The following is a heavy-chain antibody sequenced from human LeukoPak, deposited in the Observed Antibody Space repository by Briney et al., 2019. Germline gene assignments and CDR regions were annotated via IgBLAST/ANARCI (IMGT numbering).Heavy chain of an antibody. CDR3: ARDWFDGDYDRFDY. CDR1: GFTFSSYW. J-gene: IGHJ4*02. Sequence: GGSLRLSCAVSGFTFSSYWMSWFRQAPGKGLEGVANINQDGSQKFSVDSVKGRFTISRDNAKNSLSLQMNSLRVEDTAVYYCARDWFDGDYDRFDYWGQGTLVTVSS. CDR2: INQDGSQK. D-gene: IGHD4-17*01. V-gene: IGHV3-7*03.